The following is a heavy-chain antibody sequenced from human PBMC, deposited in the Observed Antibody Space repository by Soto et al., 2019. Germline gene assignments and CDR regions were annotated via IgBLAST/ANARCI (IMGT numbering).Heavy chain of an antibody. CDR3: ATTGPY. CDR1: GYTFTGYY. CDR2: INPNSGGT. V-gene: IGHV1-2*04. J-gene: IGHJ4*02. Sequence: ASVKVSCKASGYTFTGYYMHWVRQAPGQGLEWMGWINPNSGGTNYAQKFQGWVTMTRDTSISTAYMELNSLRDEDSAAYYCATTGPYWGQGTLVTVSS.